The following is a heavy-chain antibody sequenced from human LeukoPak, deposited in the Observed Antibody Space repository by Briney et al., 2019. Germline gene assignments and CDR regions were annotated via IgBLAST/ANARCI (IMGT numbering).Heavy chain of an antibody. CDR2: ISGSGGRI. CDR3: ARILNFPDGDY. Sequence: PGGSLRLSCAASGFTFSSYAMSWVRQAPGKGLEWVSAISGSGGRIYYGASVKGRFTISRDNSKNTLYLQMNSLRAEDTAVYYCARILNFPDGDYWGQGTLVTVSS. J-gene: IGHJ4*02. D-gene: IGHD5-18*01. V-gene: IGHV3-23*01. CDR1: GFTFSSYA.